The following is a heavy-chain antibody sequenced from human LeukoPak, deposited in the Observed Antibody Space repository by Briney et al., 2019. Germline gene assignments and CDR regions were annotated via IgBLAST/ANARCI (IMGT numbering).Heavy chain of an antibody. V-gene: IGHV3-74*01. D-gene: IGHD3-3*01. CDR2: INSDGSST. CDR3: ARAQYDFWSGYYY. J-gene: IGHJ4*02. Sequence: QPGGSLRLSCAASGFTFSSYWMHWVRQAPGKGLVWVSRINSDGSSTSYADSVKGRFTISRDNAKNTLYLQRNSLRAEDTAVYYCARAQYDFWSGYYYWGQGTLVTVSS. CDR1: GFTFSSYW.